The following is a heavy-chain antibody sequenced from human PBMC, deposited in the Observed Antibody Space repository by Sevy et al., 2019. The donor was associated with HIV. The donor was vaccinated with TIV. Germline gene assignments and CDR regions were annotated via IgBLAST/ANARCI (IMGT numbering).Heavy chain of an antibody. CDR2: ISYDGSNK. V-gene: IGHV3-30*18. D-gene: IGHD2-15*01. J-gene: IGHJ4*02. CDR1: GFTFSSYG. Sequence: GGSLRLSCAASGFTFSSYGMHWVRQAPGKGLEWVAVISYDGSNKYYADSVKGRFTISRDNSKNTRYLQMNSLRAEDTAVYYCAKDHREDCSGGSCYSRRRGNIDYWGQGTLVTVSS. CDR3: AKDHREDCSGGSCYSRRRGNIDY.